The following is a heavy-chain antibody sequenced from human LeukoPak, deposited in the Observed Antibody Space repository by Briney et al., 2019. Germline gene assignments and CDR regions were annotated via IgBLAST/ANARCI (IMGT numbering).Heavy chain of an antibody. CDR3: ARDERLQRNFDY. Sequence: PSETLSLTCTVSGGSISSSSYYWGWLRQPPGKGLEWIGSIYYSGSTYYNPSLKSRVTISVDTSKNQFSLKLSSVTAADTAVYYCARDERLQRNFDYWGQGTLVTVSS. CDR1: GGSISSSSYY. CDR2: IYYSGST. V-gene: IGHV4-39*07. D-gene: IGHD2-15*01. J-gene: IGHJ4*02.